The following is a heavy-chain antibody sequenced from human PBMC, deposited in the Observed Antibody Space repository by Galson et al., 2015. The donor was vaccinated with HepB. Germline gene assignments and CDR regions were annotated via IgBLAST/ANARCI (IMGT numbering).Heavy chain of an antibody. V-gene: IGHV3-33*01. D-gene: IGHD3-22*01. Sequence: SLRLSCAASGFSISAYGMHWVRQAPGKGLEWVAVIWYDAINEYYADSVKGRFTISSDNSKNTVSLQMNSLRVEDTAVYYCVRSDSRGHYYYYMDVWGQGTTVTVSS. CDR2: IWYDAINE. CDR1: GFSISAYG. J-gene: IGHJ6*03. CDR3: VRSDSRGHYYYYMDV.